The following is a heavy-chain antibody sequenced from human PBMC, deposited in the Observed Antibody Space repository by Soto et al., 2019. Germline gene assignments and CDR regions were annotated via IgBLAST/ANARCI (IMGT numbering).Heavy chain of an antibody. CDR2: IYWNDDK. CDR1: GFSLSTSGVG. Sequence: SGPTLVNPTQTLTLTCTFSGFSLSTSGVGVGWIRQPPGKALEWLALIYWNDDKRYSPSLKSRLTITKDTSKNQVVLTMTNMDPVDTATYYCAHATDYDFWSGYYNPWFDPWGQGTLVTVSS. V-gene: IGHV2-5*01. D-gene: IGHD3-3*01. J-gene: IGHJ5*02. CDR3: AHATDYDFWSGYYNPWFDP.